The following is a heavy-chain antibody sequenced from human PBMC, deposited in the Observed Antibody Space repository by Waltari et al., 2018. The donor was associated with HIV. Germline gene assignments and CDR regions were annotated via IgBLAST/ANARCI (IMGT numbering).Heavy chain of an antibody. V-gene: IGHV1-46*01. CDR1: GYTFINYY. J-gene: IGHJ4*02. CDR3: ARSQGYCRGGSCYSFDS. D-gene: IGHD2-15*01. CDR2: IDPGGGYT. Sequence: QVHLVQSGTEVKQPGASVKVSCKASGYTFINYYLHWVRQAPGRGLEWMGRIDPGGGYTTYAQKFQGRVTMTRDTSTSTVYMELNSLRSDDTAVFYCARSQGYCRGGSCYSFDSWGQGTLVIVSS.